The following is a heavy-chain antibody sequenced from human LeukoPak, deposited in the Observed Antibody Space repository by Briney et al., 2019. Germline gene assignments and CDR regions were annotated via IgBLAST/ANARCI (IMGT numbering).Heavy chain of an antibody. D-gene: IGHD3-3*01. V-gene: IGHV3-48*01. CDR2: ISSSSSTI. Sequence: PGGSLRLSCAASGFTFSSYSMNWVRQAPGKGLEWVSYISSSSSTIYYADSVKGRFTISRDNAKNSLYLQMNSLRAEDTAVYYCARAGDFWSGYCDAFDIWGQGTMVTVSS. CDR1: GFTFSSYS. CDR3: ARAGDFWSGYCDAFDI. J-gene: IGHJ3*02.